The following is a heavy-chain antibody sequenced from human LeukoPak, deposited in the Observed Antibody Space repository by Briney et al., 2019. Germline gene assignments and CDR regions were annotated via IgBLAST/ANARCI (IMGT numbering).Heavy chain of an antibody. CDR3: ARARTAEFRYYYLDV. Sequence: GGSLRLSCAASGFTVSSNYMSWVRQAPGKGLEWVSVIYSGGSTYYADSVKGRFTISRDNSKKTLYLQMNSLRAEDTAVYYCARARTAEFRYYYLDVWGKGTTVTVPS. D-gene: IGHD5-18*01. CDR2: IYSGGST. CDR1: GFTVSSNY. J-gene: IGHJ6*03. V-gene: IGHV3-53*01.